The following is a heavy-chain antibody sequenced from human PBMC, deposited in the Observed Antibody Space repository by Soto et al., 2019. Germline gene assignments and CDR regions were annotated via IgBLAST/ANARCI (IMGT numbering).Heavy chain of an antibody. Sequence: PGASLKISCEGSGYSFTRYWNGWVRQMPGKGLEWMGIIFPGDSDTRYSPFFRGQVTISADRSISTAYLQWSSLKASDTAMYYCAIDTSFGSSGYYDAFDIWGQGTMVTVSS. CDR2: IFPGDSDT. D-gene: IGHD3-22*01. CDR3: AIDTSFGSSGYYDAFDI. CDR1: GYSFTRYW. J-gene: IGHJ3*02. V-gene: IGHV5-51*01.